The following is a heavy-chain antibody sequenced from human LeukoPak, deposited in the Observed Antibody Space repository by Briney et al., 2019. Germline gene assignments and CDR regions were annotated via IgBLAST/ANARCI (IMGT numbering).Heavy chain of an antibody. Sequence: SETLSLTCTVSGGSISSYYWSWIRQPAGKGLEWIGRIYTSGSTNYNPSLKSRVSMSVDTSKNQFSLKLSSVTAADTAVYYCARGPLGDYAGYYYYYMDVWGKGTTVTVSS. CDR3: ARGPLGDYAGYYYYYMDV. J-gene: IGHJ6*03. CDR1: GGSISSYY. D-gene: IGHD4-17*01. CDR2: IYTSGST. V-gene: IGHV4-4*07.